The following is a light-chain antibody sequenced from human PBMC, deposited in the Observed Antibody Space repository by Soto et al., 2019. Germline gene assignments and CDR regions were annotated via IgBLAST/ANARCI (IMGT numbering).Light chain of an antibody. CDR1: QTISSW. J-gene: IGKJ1*01. CDR3: QHYNSYSEA. V-gene: IGKV1-5*03. Sequence: DIHMPQSPSTLSRSVGDRVTITCWASQTISSWLAWYQQKPGKAPKLLIYKASTLKSGVPSRFSGSGSGTEFTLTTSSLQPDDFATYYCQHYNSYSEAFGQGTKVDIK. CDR2: KAS.